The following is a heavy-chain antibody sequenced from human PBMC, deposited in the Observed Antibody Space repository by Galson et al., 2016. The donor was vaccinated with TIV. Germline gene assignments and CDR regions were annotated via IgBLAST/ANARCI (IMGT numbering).Heavy chain of an antibody. J-gene: IGHJ4*02. V-gene: IGHV4-4*07. D-gene: IGHD3-3*01. CDR2: LYTRGST. Sequence: SETLSLTCTVSGGSISDYYWSWIRQPAGKGLEWIGRLYTRGSTKYNSSLKSRVTMSADTSKNQFSLKLTSVTAADTAMYYCVRLPTIFGVVTPYFDLWGQGTLVPVSS. CDR1: GGSISDYY. CDR3: VRLPTIFGVVTPYFDL.